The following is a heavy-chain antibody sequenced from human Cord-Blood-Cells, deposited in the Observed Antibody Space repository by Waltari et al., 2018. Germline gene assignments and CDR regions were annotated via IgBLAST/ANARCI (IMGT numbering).Heavy chain of an antibody. D-gene: IGHD6-13*01. CDR3: TTSLHSSSAPFDY. CDR1: GITFSNVW. Sequence: EVKLVDSGGGLVKPWGSLRLSWSATGITFSNVWPSWVRQAPGKGLEWVGRIKIKTDGGTTDYAAPVKGKFTISRDDSKNTLYLQMNSMKTEDTAVYYCTTSLHSSSAPFDYWGQGTLVTVSS. J-gene: IGHJ4*02. V-gene: IGHV3-15*01. CDR2: IKIKTDGGTT.